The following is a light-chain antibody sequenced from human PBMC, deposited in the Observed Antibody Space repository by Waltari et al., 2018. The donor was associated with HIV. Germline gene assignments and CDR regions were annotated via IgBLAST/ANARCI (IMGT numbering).Light chain of an antibody. V-gene: IGLV2-14*01. CDR1: SRYVAGYNF. Sequence: QSALTQPASVSGSPGQSTTISCTGTSRYVAGYNFVPWYQQPPGKAPKLMIYEVSNRPSGVSNRFSGSKSGNTASLTISGLQAEDEADYYCSSYTSSSTLVVFGGGTKLTVL. CDR2: EVS. J-gene: IGLJ2*01. CDR3: SSYTSSSTLVV.